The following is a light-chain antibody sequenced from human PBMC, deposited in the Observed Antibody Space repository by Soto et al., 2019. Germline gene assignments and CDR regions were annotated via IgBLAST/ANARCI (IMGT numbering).Light chain of an antibody. Sequence: DIQMTQSPSSLSASVGDRVTITCQASQDISNYLNWYQQKPGKARKLLIYDASNLETGVPSRFSGSGSGTDFTFTISSLQPEDIATYYCQQYYSYPITVGQGTRLDIK. J-gene: IGKJ5*01. V-gene: IGKV1-33*01. CDR3: QQYYSYPIT. CDR2: DAS. CDR1: QDISNY.